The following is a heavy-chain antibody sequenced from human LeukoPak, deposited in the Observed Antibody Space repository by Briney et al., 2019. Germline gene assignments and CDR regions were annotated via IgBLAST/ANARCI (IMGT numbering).Heavy chain of an antibody. D-gene: IGHD3-16*01. CDR1: GGSISSYY. V-gene: IGHV4-4*09. J-gene: IGHJ3*02. CDR2: IYTSGST. Sequence: PSETLSLTCTVSGGSISSYYWSWIRQPPGKGLEWIGYIYTSGSTNYNPSLKSRVTISVDTSKNQFSLKLSSVTAADTAVYYCAREAWGTNAFDIWGQGTMVTVSS. CDR3: AREAWGTNAFDI.